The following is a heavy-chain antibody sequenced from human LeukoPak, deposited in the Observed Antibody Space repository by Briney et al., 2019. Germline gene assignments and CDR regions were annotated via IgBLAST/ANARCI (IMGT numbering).Heavy chain of an antibody. CDR3: ARDRVVITGDYFDY. D-gene: IGHD3-22*01. CDR2: ISSSGSTI. V-gene: IGHV3-11*01. J-gene: IGHJ4*02. CDR1: GFTFSDYY. Sequence: GGPLRLSCAASGFTFSDYYMSWIRQAQGKGMEWVSYISSSGSTIYYADSMKGRFTISRDNAKNSLYLQKSSLRAENTAVYYCARDRVVITGDYFDYWGQGTLVTVSS.